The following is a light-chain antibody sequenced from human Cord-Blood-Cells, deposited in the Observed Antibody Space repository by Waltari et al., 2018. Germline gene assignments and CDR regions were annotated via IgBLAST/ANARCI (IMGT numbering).Light chain of an antibody. CDR2: DVS. Sequence: QSALTQPRSVSGSPGQSVTISCTGTSSDLGGSHYAPWYQQHPGKAPKLMIYDVSKRPSGVPDRFSGSKSGNTASLTISGLQAEDEADYYCCSYAGSYTFVFGTGTKVTVL. V-gene: IGLV2-11*01. CDR3: CSYAGSYTFV. J-gene: IGLJ1*01. CDR1: SSDLGGSHY.